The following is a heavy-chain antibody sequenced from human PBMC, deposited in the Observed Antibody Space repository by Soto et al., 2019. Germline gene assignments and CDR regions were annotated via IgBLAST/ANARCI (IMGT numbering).Heavy chain of an antibody. CDR3: ARDKYCSGGSCRKNWLGP. D-gene: IGHD2-15*01. V-gene: IGHV4-59*01. Sequence: SDTLSLTCTVSGGSISSSYWSWIRQPPGKGLEWLAYIYDDGSANYNPSLKSRATISLDMSKNQFSLKLTSVTAADTAVYYCARDKYCSGGSCRKNWLGPWGQGTLVTVSS. J-gene: IGHJ5*02. CDR2: IYDDGSA. CDR1: GGSISSSY.